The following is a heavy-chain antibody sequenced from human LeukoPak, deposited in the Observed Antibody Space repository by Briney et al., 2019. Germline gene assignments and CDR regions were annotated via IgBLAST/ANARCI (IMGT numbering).Heavy chain of an antibody. CDR3: ARVVVDTAMVAFDY. Sequence: PSETLSLTCTVSGGSIGSYYWSWIRQPPGKGLEWIGYIYYSGSTNYNPSLKSRVTISVDTSKNQFSLKLSSVTAADTAVYYCARVVVDTAMVAFDYWGQGTLVTVSS. J-gene: IGHJ4*02. V-gene: IGHV4-59*01. CDR1: GGSIGSYY. CDR2: IYYSGST. D-gene: IGHD5-18*01.